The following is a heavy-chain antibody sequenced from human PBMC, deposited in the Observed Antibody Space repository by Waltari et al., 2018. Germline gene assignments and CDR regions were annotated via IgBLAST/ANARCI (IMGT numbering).Heavy chain of an antibody. D-gene: IGHD3-9*01. V-gene: IGHV1-24*01. J-gene: IGHJ4*02. CDR3: AFSSDILTGSYKYYFDY. CDR1: GDTLTELS. CDR2: FVPEDVET. Sequence: QVQLVQSGAEVRKPGASVKVSCKVYGDTLTELSMHWVRQAPGKGLEWMGAFVPEDVETISAQKFQGRVTMTEDTSTDTAYMELSSLRSEDTAVYYCAFSSDILTGSYKYYFDYWGQGTLVTVSS.